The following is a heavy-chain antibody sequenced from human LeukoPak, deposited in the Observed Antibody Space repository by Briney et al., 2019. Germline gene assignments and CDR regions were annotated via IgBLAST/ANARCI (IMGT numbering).Heavy chain of an antibody. CDR1: GGSISSNY. CDR3: ARIIHSHGYYYGMDV. V-gene: IGHV4-59*01. CDR2: IYYSGST. D-gene: IGHD5-18*01. Sequence: PSETLSLTCTVSGGSISSNYWSWIRQPPGKGLEWIGYIYYSGSTNYNPSLKGRVTISVDTSKNQFSLKLSSVTAADTAVYYCARIIHSHGYYYGMDVWGQGTTVTVSS. J-gene: IGHJ6*02.